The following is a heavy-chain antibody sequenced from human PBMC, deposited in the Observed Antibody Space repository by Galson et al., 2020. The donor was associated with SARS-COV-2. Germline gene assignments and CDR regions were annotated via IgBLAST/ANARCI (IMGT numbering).Heavy chain of an antibody. CDR2: IKSKTDGGTT. J-gene: IGHJ4*02. Sequence: GGSLRLSCAASGFTFSNAWMSWVRQAPGKGLEWVGRIKSKTDGGTTDYAAPVKGRFTISRDDSKNTLYLQMNSLKTEDTAVYYCTTDRIYDYVWGSYRYGYWGQGTLVTVSS. D-gene: IGHD3-16*02. CDR1: GFTFSNAW. V-gene: IGHV3-15*01. CDR3: TTDRIYDYVWGSYRYGY.